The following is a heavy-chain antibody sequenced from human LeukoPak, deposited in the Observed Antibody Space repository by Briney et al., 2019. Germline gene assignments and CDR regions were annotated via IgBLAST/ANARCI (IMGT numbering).Heavy chain of an antibody. CDR2: INHSGST. D-gene: IGHD3-10*01. V-gene: IGHV4-34*01. CDR1: GGSFSGYY. CDR3: ARTRGDFDY. J-gene: IGHJ4*02. Sequence: SETPSLTCAVYGGSFSGYYWSWIRQPPGKGLEWIGEINHSGSTNYNPSLKSRVTISVDASKNQFSLKLSSVTAADTAVYYCARTRGDFDYWGQGTLVTVSS.